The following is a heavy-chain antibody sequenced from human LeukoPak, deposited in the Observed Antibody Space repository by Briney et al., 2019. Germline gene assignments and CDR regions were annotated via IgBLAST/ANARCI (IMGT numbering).Heavy chain of an antibody. CDR2: FDPEDGET. CDR1: GYTLTELS. V-gene: IGHV1-24*01. Sequence: ASVKVSCKVSGYTLTELSMHWVRQAPGKGLEWMGGFDPEDGETIYAQKFQGRVTMTEDTSTDTAYMELSSLRSEDTAVYYCATDPAGAGWFDPWGQGTLVTVSS. J-gene: IGHJ5*02. D-gene: IGHD4-17*01. CDR3: ATDPAGAGWFDP.